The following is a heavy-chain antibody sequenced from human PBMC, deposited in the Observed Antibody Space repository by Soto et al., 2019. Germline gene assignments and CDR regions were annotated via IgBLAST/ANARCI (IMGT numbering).Heavy chain of an antibody. J-gene: IGHJ6*03. Sequence: QVQLQESGPGLVKPSQTLSLTCTVSGGSISSGGYYWSWIRQHPGKGLEWIGYIYYSGSTYYNPSLKSRVTISVDTSKNQFSLKLSSVTAADTTVYYCARRDSGYADYMDVWGKGTTVTVSS. D-gene: IGHD5-12*01. V-gene: IGHV4-31*03. CDR1: GGSISSGGYY. CDR2: IYYSGST. CDR3: ARRDSGYADYMDV.